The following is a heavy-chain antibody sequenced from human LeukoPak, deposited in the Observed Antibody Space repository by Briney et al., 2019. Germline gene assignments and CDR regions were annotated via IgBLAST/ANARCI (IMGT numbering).Heavy chain of an antibody. CDR2: ISYDGSNK. J-gene: IGHJ4*02. D-gene: IGHD1-26*01. Sequence: GGSLRLSCAASGFTFSSYGMHWVRQAPGKGLEWVAVISYDGSNKYYADSVKGRFTISRDNSKNTLYLQMNSLRAEDTAVYYCAKDWESGYYDYWGQGTLVTVSS. CDR3: AKDWESGYYDY. CDR1: GFTFSSYG. V-gene: IGHV3-30*18.